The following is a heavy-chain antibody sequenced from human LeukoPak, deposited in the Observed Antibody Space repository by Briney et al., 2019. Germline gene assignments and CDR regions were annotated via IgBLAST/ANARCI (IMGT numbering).Heavy chain of an antibody. D-gene: IGHD6-19*01. Sequence: GGSLRLSCAASGFTFSSHWMSWVRQVPGQGLEWVAHIKQDGGEKYYVDSVKGRFTISRDNAKNSLYLQMNSLRAEDTAVCYCARVGSVARHNWFDPWGQGTLVTVSS. CDR2: IKQDGGEK. CDR1: GFTFSSHW. J-gene: IGHJ5*02. V-gene: IGHV3-7*01. CDR3: ARVGSVARHNWFDP.